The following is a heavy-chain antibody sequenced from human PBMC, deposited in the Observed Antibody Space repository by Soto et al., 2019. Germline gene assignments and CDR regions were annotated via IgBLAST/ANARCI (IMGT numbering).Heavy chain of an antibody. Sequence: PSETLSLTCTVSGGSISSDYWSWIRQPPGKGLEWIGYIYHNGSPYYNPSLKSRVTISVDRSKNQFSLKLSSVTAADTAVYYCARVPDVWGQGTTVTVSS. V-gene: IGHV4-59*12. CDR1: GGSISSDY. CDR2: IYHNGSP. CDR3: ARVPDV. J-gene: IGHJ6*02.